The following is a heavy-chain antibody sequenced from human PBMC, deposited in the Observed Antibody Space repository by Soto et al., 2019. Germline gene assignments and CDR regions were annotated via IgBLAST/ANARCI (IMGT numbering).Heavy chain of an antibody. Sequence: SETLSLTCTVSGGSISSGGYYWSWIRQHPGKGLEWIGYIYYSGSTYYNPSLKSRVTISVDTSKNQFSLKLSSVTAADTAVYYCARDLLQGANWLDPWGQGTLFTVSS. CDR1: GGSISSGGYY. V-gene: IGHV4-31*03. J-gene: IGHJ5*02. D-gene: IGHD1-26*01. CDR3: ARDLLQGANWLDP. CDR2: IYYSGST.